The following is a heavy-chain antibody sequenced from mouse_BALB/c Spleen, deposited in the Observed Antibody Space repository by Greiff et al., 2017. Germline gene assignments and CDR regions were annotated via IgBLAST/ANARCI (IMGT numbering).Heavy chain of an antibody. CDR2: IWWNDDK. Sequence: QVTLNVSGPGILQPSQTLSLTCSFSGFSLSTSGMSVGWIRQPSGKGLEWLAHIWWNDDKYYNPALKSRLTISKDTSNNQVFLKIASVVTADTATYYCARIEGYGRGGSLAMDYWGQGTSVTGSS. V-gene: IGHV8-8*01. J-gene: IGHJ4*01. CDR3: ARIEGYGRGGSLAMDY. D-gene: IGHD1-1*01. CDR1: GFSLSTSGMS.